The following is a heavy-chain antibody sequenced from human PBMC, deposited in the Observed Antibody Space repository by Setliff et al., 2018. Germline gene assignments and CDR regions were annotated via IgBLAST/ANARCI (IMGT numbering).Heavy chain of an antibody. CDR3: ASSSGGNYEAYFDY. J-gene: IGHJ4*02. D-gene: IGHD2-15*01. CDR1: GFTFSSYS. CDR2: ISSSSSYI. V-gene: IGHV3-21*01. Sequence: GSLRLSCAASGFTFSSYSMNWVRQAPGKGLEWVSSISSSSSYIYYADSVRGRFTISRDISKNTLYLQMNSLRAEDTAVYYCASSSGGNYEAYFDYWGQGTLVTVSS.